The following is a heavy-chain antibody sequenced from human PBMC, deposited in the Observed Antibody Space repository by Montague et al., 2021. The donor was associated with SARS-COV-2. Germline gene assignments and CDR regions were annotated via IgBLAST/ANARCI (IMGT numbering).Heavy chain of an antibody. V-gene: IGHV3-9*01. Sequence: SLRLSCSASGFTFDDYAMHWVRQAPGKGLEWVSGISWNSGSIGYXDSVKGRFTISRDNAKNSLYLQMNSLRAEDTALYYCAKDIFQAGYSSSWFYYGMDVWGQGTTVTVSS. CDR3: AKDIFQAGYSSSWFYYGMDV. D-gene: IGHD6-13*01. J-gene: IGHJ6*02. CDR2: ISWNSGSI. CDR1: GFTFDDYA.